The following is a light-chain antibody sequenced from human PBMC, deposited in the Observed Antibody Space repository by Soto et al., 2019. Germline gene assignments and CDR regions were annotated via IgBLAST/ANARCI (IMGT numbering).Light chain of an antibody. CDR1: QSVSSN. CDR3: QQYGSSGT. J-gene: IGKJ1*01. CDR2: GAS. V-gene: IGKV3-15*01. Sequence: EIVMPESHATLSVSPGERATLSCRASQSVSSNLAWYQQKPGQAPRLLIYGASTRATGIPARFSGSGSGTEFTLTISSLQSEEFAVYYCQQYGSSGTVGQGTTVDIK.